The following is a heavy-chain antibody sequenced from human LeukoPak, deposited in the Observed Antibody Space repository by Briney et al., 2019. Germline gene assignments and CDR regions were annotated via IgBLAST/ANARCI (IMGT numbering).Heavy chain of an antibody. CDR1: GFTVSSNY. CDR2: IYSGGGT. CDR3: ARPYYYDSSPSGY. J-gene: IGHJ4*02. Sequence: GGSLRLSCAASGFTVSSNYMSWVRRAPGKGLEWVSVIYSGGGTYYADSVKGRFTISRDNAKNSLYLQMNSLRAEDTAVYYCARPYYYDSSPSGYWGQGTLVTVSS. D-gene: IGHD3-22*01. V-gene: IGHV3-53*01.